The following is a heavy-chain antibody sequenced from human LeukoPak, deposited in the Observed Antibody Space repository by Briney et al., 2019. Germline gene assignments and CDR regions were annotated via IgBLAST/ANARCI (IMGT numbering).Heavy chain of an antibody. Sequence: SQTLSPTCAISGDSVSSNSVTWNWIRQSPSRGLEWLGRTYYRSTRYDDYAVSVRGRITVNPDTSKNQFSLHLNSVTPEDTAVYYCARRLTQYDCFDPWGQGILVTVSS. CDR2: TYYRSTRYD. CDR1: GDSVSSNSVT. D-gene: IGHD2-2*01. V-gene: IGHV6-1*01. J-gene: IGHJ5*02. CDR3: ARRLTQYDCFDP.